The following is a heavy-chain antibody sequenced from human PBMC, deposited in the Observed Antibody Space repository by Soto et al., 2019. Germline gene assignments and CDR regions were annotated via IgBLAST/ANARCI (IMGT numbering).Heavy chain of an antibody. CDR3: AQCVCGGNSCYLHL. V-gene: IGHV2-5*01. CDR2: IYWNDDK. CDR1: GFSLSSHGEG. Sequence: SGPTLVNPTQTLTLTCTFSGFSLSSHGEGVGWIRQPPGKALEWVALIYWNDDKRSRPSLSGRLTIAKDTSRNQVVLTMTNMDPLDSGTYYCAQCVCGGNSCYLHLWRQGAYVTLSS. D-gene: IGHD2-21*02. J-gene: IGHJ4*02.